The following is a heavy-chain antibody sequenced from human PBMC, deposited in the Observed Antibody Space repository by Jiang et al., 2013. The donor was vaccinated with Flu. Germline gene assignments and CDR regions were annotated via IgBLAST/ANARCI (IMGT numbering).Heavy chain of an antibody. J-gene: IGHJ3*02. CDR1: GGSISSGGYS. CDR3: ARLAPANTVAFDI. V-gene: IGHV4-30-2*01. D-gene: IGHD1/OR15-1a*01. Sequence: GPGLVKPSQTLSLTCAVSGGSISSGGYSWSWIRQPPGKGLEWIGYIYHSGSTYYNPSLKSRVTISVDRSKNQFSLKLSSVTAADTAVYYCARLAPANTVAFDIWGQGTMVTVSS. CDR2: IYHSGST.